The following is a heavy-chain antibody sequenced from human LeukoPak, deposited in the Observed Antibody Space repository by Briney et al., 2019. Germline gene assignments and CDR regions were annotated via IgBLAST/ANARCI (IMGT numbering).Heavy chain of an antibody. D-gene: IGHD3-10*01. CDR1: GFTFSTYS. Sequence: GGSLRLSCAASGFTFSTYSMNWVRQAPGKGLEWVSSISSSSSYIYYADSVKGRFTISRDNAKNSLYLQMNSLRAEDTAVYYCARGFGELWEPYFDCWGQGTLVTVSS. V-gene: IGHV3-21*06. CDR2: ISSSSSYI. CDR3: ARGFGELWEPYFDC. J-gene: IGHJ4*02.